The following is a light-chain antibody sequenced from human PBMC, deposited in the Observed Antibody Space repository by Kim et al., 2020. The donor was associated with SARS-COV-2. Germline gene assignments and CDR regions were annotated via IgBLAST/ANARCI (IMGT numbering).Light chain of an antibody. J-gene: IGLJ2*01. Sequence: QAVVTQEPSLTVSPGGTVTLTCGSSTGAVTSGHYPYWFQQKPGQAPRTLIYDTSNKHSWTPARFSGSLLGGKAALTLSGAQPEDEAEYYCLLSYSGARARFFGGGTQLTVL. CDR3: LLSYSGARARF. CDR2: DTS. V-gene: IGLV7-46*01. CDR1: TGAVTSGHY.